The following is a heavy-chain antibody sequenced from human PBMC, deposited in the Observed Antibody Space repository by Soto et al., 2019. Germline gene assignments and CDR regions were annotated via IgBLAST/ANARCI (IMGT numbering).Heavy chain of an antibody. D-gene: IGHD4-17*01. J-gene: IGHJ4*02. Sequence: SETLSLTCAVYGGSFSGYYWSWIRQPPGKGLEWIGEINHSGSTNYNPSLKSRVTTSVDTSKNQFSLKLSSVTAADTAVYYCARWPTTVTTLYYFDYWGQGTLVTVSS. V-gene: IGHV4-34*01. CDR1: GGSFSGYY. CDR2: INHSGST. CDR3: ARWPTTVTTLYYFDY.